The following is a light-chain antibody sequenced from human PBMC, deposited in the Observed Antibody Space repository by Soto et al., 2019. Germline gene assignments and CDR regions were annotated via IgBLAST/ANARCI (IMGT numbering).Light chain of an antibody. Sequence: HSVLTHPPSASGTPGHRVTISFSGSSSNIGSNTVNCYQQLPGTAPKLLIYSNNQRPSGVPDRFSGSKSGTSASLAISGLQSEDEADYYCAAWDDSLNGYVFGTGTKVTV. J-gene: IGLJ1*01. CDR2: SNN. CDR1: SSNIGSNT. CDR3: AAWDDSLNGYV. V-gene: IGLV1-44*01.